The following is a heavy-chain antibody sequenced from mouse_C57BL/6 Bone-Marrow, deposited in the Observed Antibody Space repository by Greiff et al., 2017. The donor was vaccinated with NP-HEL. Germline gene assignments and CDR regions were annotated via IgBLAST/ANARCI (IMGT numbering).Heavy chain of an antibody. V-gene: IGHV5-17*01. CDR3: ARDSSGYLAY. CDR1: GFTFSDYG. D-gene: IGHD3-2*02. J-gene: IGHJ3*01. CDR2: ISSGSSTI. Sequence: EVQRVESGGGLVKPGGSLKLSCAASGFTFSDYGMHWVRQAPEKGLEWVAYISSGSSTIYYADTVKGRFTISRDNAKNTLFLQMTSLRSEDTAMYYCARDSSGYLAYWGQGTLVTVSA.